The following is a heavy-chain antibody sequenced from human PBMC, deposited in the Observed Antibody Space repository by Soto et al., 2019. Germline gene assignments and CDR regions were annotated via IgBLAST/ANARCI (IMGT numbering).Heavy chain of an antibody. CDR3: ARLQAAVPHY. J-gene: IGHJ4*02. Sequence: SETLSLTCTVSGDSISGSPYFLCWIRQPPGKRLEWIGSIFYDGYTLYTPSLRSRVTISVDTSKNQFSLKLASVAAADTATYFCARLQAAVPHYWGQGTLVTVSS. CDR1: GDSISGSPYF. CDR2: IFYDGYT. D-gene: IGHD6-13*01. V-gene: IGHV4-39*01.